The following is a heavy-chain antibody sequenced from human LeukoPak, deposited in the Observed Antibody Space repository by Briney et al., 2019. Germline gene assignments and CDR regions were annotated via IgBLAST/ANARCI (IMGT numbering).Heavy chain of an antibody. D-gene: IGHD2-21*02. J-gene: IGHJ5*02. Sequence: SQTLSLTCTVSGGSISSGSYYWSWIRQRAGKGLEWIGRIYTSGSTNYNPSPKSRVTISVDTSKNQFSLKLSSVTAADTAVYYCARDIAYCGGDCYVQFDPWGQGTLVTVSS. CDR2: IYTSGST. CDR1: GGSISSGSYY. CDR3: ARDIAYCGGDCYVQFDP. V-gene: IGHV4-61*02.